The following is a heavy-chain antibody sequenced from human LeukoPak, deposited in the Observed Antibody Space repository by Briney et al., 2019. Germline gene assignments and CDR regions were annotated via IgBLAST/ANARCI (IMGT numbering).Heavy chain of an antibody. D-gene: IGHD3-22*01. CDR3: TEFYFDRSGYADY. CDR1: GGSISSSSFY. CDR2: IYYRGST. Sequence: SETLSLTCTVSGGSISSSSFYWGWIRQPPGKGLEWIGSIYYRGSTYYNPSLKSRVTISVDMSENQVSLKLRSVTAADTAVYYCTEFYFDRSGYADYWGQGTLVTVSS. J-gene: IGHJ4*02. V-gene: IGHV4-39*01.